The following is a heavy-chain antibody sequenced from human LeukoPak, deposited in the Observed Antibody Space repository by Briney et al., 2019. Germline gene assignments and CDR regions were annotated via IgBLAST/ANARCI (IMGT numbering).Heavy chain of an antibody. CDR3: ATVSQLRYFDYDAFDI. CDR2: FDPEDGET. CDR1: GYTLTELS. V-gene: IGHV1-24*01. Sequence: ASVKVSCKVSGYTLTELSMHWVRQAPGKGLEWMGGFDPEDGETIYAQKFQGRVTMTEDTSTDTAYMELSSLRSEDTAVYYCATVSQLRYFDYDAFDICGQGTMVTVSS. D-gene: IGHD3-9*01. J-gene: IGHJ3*02.